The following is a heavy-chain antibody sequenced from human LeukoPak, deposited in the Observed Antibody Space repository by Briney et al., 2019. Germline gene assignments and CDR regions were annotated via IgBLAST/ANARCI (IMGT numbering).Heavy chain of an antibody. J-gene: IGHJ5*02. CDR1: GYTFTSYD. CDR2: ISAYNGNT. Sequence: ASVKVSCKASGYTFTSYDINWVRQATGQGLEWMGWISAYNGNTNYAQKLQGRVTMTTDTSTSTAYMELRSLRSDDTAVYYCARRVAAAGTDWFDPWGQGTLVTVSS. D-gene: IGHD6-13*01. CDR3: ARRVAAAGTDWFDP. V-gene: IGHV1-18*01.